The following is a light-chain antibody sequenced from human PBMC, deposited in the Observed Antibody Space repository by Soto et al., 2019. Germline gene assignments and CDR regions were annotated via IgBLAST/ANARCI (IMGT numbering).Light chain of an antibody. CDR1: SSNIGSNT. J-gene: IGLJ2*01. CDR2: XNN. Sequence: QSVLTRPPSASGTPGQXVTIACSGSSSNIGSNTVNWYQQLPGTAPKLLIYXNNQRPSGVPDRFSGSKSGTSASLAISGLQSEDEADYYCAAWDDSLNGVVFGGGTKLTVL. V-gene: IGLV1-44*01. CDR3: AAWDDSLNGVV.